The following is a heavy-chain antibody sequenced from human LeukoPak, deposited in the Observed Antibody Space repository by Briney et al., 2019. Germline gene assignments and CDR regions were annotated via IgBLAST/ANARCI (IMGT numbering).Heavy chain of an antibody. D-gene: IGHD2-2*01. Sequence: SETLSLTCAVSGYSISSGYYWGWIRQPPGKGLEWIGTIYHSGSTYYNPSLKSRVTISVATSKNQFSLKLTSVTAADTAVYYCARVRGYCSSTICYRYYFDYWGQGTLVTVSS. V-gene: IGHV4-38-2*01. CDR1: GYSISSGYY. CDR2: IYHSGST. CDR3: ARVRGYCSSTICYRYYFDY. J-gene: IGHJ4*02.